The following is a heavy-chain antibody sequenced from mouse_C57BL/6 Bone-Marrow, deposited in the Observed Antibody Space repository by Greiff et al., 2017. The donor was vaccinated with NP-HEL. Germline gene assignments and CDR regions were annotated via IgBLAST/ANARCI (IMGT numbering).Heavy chain of an antibody. CDR2: INPSTGGT. D-gene: IGHD1-1*01. CDR3: ADYYGSSYWYFDV. CDR1: GYSFTGYY. Sequence: VQLKQSGPELVKPGASVKISCKASGYSFTGYYMYWVKQSPEKSLEWIGEINPSTGGTTYNQKFKAKATLTVDKSSSTAYMQLKSLTSEDSAVYYCADYYGSSYWYFDVWGTGTTVTVSS. V-gene: IGHV1-42*01. J-gene: IGHJ1*03.